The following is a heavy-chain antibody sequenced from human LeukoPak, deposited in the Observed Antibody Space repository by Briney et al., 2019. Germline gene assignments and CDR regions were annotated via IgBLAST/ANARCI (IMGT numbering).Heavy chain of an antibody. CDR2: INPNSGGT. D-gene: IGHD6-13*01. CDR1: GYTFTNFY. V-gene: IGHV1-2*02. J-gene: IGHJ4*02. Sequence: GASVKVSCKTSGYTFTNFYLHWVRQAPGQGLEWMGWINPNSGGTNYAQRFQGRVTMTRDTSISTAYMELRRLRSDDTALYYCARGTIAAAEPEFSWGPGTLVTVSS. CDR3: ARGTIAAAEPEFS.